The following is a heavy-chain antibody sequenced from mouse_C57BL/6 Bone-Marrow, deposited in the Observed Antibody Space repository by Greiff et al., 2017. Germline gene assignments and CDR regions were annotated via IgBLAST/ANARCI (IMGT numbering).Heavy chain of an antibody. J-gene: IGHJ2*01. Sequence: EVHLVESGGGLVQPGGSLSLSCAASGFTFTDYYMSWVRQPPGKALEWLGFIRNKANGYTTEYSASVKGRITISNYNSQSNLYLQMNALRAADRATCYCSRWRDGPFDYWGQGTTLTVSS. D-gene: IGHD2-3*01. CDR2: IRNKANGYTT. V-gene: IGHV7-3*01. CDR1: GFTFTDYY. CDR3: SRWRDGPFDY.